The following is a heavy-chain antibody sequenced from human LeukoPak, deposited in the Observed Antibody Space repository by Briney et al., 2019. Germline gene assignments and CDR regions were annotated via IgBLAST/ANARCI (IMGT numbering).Heavy chain of an antibody. CDR1: GFPFSGSG. D-gene: IGHD3-3*01. CDR2: IWYDGSHQ. V-gene: IGHV3-33*01. Sequence: GGSLRLSCAASGFPFSGSGMHWVRQAPGKGLEWVAVIWYDGSHQYYADSVKGRFTISRDNSKNTLDLQMNSLRVEDTAVYYCATPPNPGVVLVAFDIWGQGTMVTVSS. J-gene: IGHJ3*02. CDR3: ATPPNPGVVLVAFDI.